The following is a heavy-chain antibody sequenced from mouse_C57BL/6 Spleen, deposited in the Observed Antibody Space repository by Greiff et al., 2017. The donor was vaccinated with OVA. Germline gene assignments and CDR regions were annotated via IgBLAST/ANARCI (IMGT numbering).Heavy chain of an antibody. Sequence: DVMLVESGGGLVKPGGSLKLSCAASGFTFSSYAMSWVRQTPEKRLEWVATISDGGSYTYYPDNVKGRFTISRDNAKNNLYLQMSHLKSEDTAMYYCARGTAQATFDYWGQGTTLTVSS. CDR3: ARGTAQATFDY. D-gene: IGHD3-2*02. V-gene: IGHV5-4*03. CDR2: ISDGGSYT. CDR1: GFTFSSYA. J-gene: IGHJ2*01.